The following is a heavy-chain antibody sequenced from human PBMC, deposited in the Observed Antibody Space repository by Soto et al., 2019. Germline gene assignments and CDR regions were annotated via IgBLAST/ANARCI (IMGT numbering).Heavy chain of an antibody. Sequence: GGSLRLSCAASGFTVSSNYMSWVRKAPGKGLEWVSVIYSGGSTYYAESVKGRFTISRDNSKNTLFLQMNSLRAEDTAVYYCCGWYKGNWFDPWGQGSLVTVSS. J-gene: IGHJ5*02. CDR2: IYSGGST. V-gene: IGHV3-53*01. CDR1: GFTVSSNY. CDR3: CGWYKGNWFDP. D-gene: IGHD6-19*01.